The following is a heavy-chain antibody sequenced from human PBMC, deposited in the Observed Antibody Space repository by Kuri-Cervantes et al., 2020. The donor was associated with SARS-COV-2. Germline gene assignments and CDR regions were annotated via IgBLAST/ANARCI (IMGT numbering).Heavy chain of an antibody. CDR1: GGSISSGGYY. CDR3: ARADPSITIFGVVIIVAFDI. CDR2: IYYSGST. V-gene: IGHV4-31*03. Sequence: LRLSCTVSGGSISSGGYYWSWIRQHPGKGLEWIGYIYYSGSTYYNPSHKSRVTISVDTSKNQFSLKLSSVTAADTAVYYCARADPSITIFGVVIIVAFDIWGQGAMVTVSS. D-gene: IGHD3-3*01. J-gene: IGHJ3*02.